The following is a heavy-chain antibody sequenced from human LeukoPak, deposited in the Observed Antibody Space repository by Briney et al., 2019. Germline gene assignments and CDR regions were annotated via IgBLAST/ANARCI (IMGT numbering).Heavy chain of an antibody. Sequence: GGSLRLSCAASGFTFSSYALTWVRQAPGKGLEWVSSISGSGGPTFYADSVKGRFTISRDNSKSTLFLQMNSLRAEDTAIYYCAKARYTSGWYVFDYWGRGTRVTVSS. CDR3: AKARYTSGWYVFDY. CDR2: ISGSGGPT. V-gene: IGHV3-23*01. J-gene: IGHJ4*02. CDR1: GFTFSSYA. D-gene: IGHD6-19*01.